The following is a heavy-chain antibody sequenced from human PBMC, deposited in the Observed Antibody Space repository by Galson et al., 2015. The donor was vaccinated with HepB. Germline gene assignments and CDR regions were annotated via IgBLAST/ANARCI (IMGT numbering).Heavy chain of an antibody. J-gene: IGHJ3*01. Sequence: SLRLSCAASTFIFNTYSMNRFRQAPGKGLEWVGFIGSKSYGGTTEYAASVKGRFIISRDDSENIAYLHMNSLKNEDTAVYYCTRDRWFHSFDLWGQGTMVTVSP. V-gene: IGHV3-49*03. CDR1: TFIFNTYS. CDR3: TRDRWFHSFDL. CDR2: IGSKSYGGTT. D-gene: IGHD3-9*01.